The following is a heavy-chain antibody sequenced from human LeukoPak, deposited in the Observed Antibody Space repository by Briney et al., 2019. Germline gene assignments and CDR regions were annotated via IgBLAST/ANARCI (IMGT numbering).Heavy chain of an antibody. Sequence: GGSLRLSSAPSAFTFSRLGMQWVRQAPGKGLEWVAVIHNGGTMGQYADSVKGRFTISKDFSRNTLHLQMHRLRDDDTAVYYCAKEGDEFRGYLDVWGKGTTVTDSS. CDR2: IHNGGTMG. D-gene: IGHD5-12*01. J-gene: IGHJ6*04. CDR1: AFTFSRLG. V-gene: IGHV3-NL1*01. CDR3: AKEGDEFRGYLDV.